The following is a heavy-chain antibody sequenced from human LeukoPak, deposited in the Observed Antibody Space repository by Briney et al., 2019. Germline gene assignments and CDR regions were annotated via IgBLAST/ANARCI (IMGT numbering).Heavy chain of an antibody. CDR2: ISGSGGST. CDR3: AKYSYGSGSYYNV. V-gene: IGHV3-23*01. Sequence: GGSLRLSCAASGSTFSSYAMSWVRQAPGKGLEWVSAISGSGGSTYYADSVKGRFTISRDNSKNTLYLQMNSLRAEDTAVYYCAKYSYGSGSYYNVWGQGTLVTVSS. CDR1: GSTFSSYA. J-gene: IGHJ4*02. D-gene: IGHD3-10*01.